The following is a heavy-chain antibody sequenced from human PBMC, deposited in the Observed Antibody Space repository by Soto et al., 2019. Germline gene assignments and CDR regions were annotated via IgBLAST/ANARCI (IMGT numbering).Heavy chain of an antibody. CDR1: GLTLSSYG. D-gene: IGHD3-16*01. Sequence: GGSLRLSCAASGLTLSSYGMHWVRQAPGKGLEWVAVISYDGSHKYYADSVRGRFAIDRDNSKATVFLQMNSLRRDDTAVYYCAKDRLMITFTDVMSTYVMDVWGQGTTVTVSS. CDR2: ISYDGSHK. V-gene: IGHV3-30*18. J-gene: IGHJ6*02. CDR3: AKDRLMITFTDVMSTYVMDV.